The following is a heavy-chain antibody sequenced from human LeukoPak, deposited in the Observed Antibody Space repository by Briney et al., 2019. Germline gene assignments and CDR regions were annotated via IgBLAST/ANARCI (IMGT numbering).Heavy chain of an antibody. J-gene: IGHJ5*02. V-gene: IGHV1-18*01. CDR1: GYTFTSYG. Sequence: ASVKVSCKASGYTFTSYGISWVRQAPGQGLEWMGWISAYNGNTNYAQKLQGRVTMTRDTSISTAYMELSRLRSDDTAVYYCARGSWIQRSWFDPWGQGTLVTVSS. D-gene: IGHD5-18*01. CDR2: ISAYNGNT. CDR3: ARGSWIQRSWFDP.